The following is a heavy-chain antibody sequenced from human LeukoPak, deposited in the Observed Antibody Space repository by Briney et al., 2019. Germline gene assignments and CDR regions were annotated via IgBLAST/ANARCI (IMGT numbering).Heavy chain of an antibody. CDR1: GGSISSYY. CDR3: ARHRYDSSGYYSFDY. CDR2: IYYSGST. Sequence: SETLSLTCTVSGGSISSYYWSWIRQPPGKGLEWIGYIYYSGSTKYNPSLKSRVTISVDTSKNQFSLKLSSVNAADTAVYYCARHRYDSSGYYSFDYWGQGTLVTVSS. D-gene: IGHD3-22*01. V-gene: IGHV4-59*08. J-gene: IGHJ4*02.